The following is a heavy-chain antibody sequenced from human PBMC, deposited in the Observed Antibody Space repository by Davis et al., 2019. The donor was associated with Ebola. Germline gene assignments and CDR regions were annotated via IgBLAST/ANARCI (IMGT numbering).Heavy chain of an antibody. CDR1: GYIFTSYH. V-gene: IGHV1-46*03. Sequence: ASVKVSCKAPGYIFTSYHIHWVRQAPAQGLDWLGIIKSSGDTTIYAQKFQGRVTMTRDTSTSTVYMELSSLRSEDTAVYYCAREEIVVVATNPSPYYYYGMDVWGQGTTVTVSS. D-gene: IGHD2-15*01. CDR3: AREEIVVVATNPSPYYYYGMDV. J-gene: IGHJ6*02. CDR2: IKSSGDTT.